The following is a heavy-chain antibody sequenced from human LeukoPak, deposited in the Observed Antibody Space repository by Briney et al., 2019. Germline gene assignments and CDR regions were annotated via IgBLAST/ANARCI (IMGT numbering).Heavy chain of an antibody. CDR1: GFTFSSYS. D-gene: IGHD6-13*01. Sequence: PGGSLRLSCAASGFTFSSYSMNWVRQAPGKGLEWVSSISSSSSYIYYADSVKGRFTISRDNAKNPLYLQMNSLRAEDTAVYYCARAHSSSLAWFDPWGQGALVTVSS. CDR3: ARAHSSSLAWFDP. J-gene: IGHJ5*02. V-gene: IGHV3-21*01. CDR2: ISSSSSYI.